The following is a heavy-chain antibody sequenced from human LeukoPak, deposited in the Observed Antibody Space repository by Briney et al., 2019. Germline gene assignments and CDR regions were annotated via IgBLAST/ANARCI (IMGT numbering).Heavy chain of an antibody. D-gene: IGHD2-15*01. CDR1: GFTFSSYE. J-gene: IGHJ4*02. CDR2: ISGSGGST. V-gene: IGHV3-23*01. CDR3: AKGPPSGGLRTGFDY. Sequence: GGSLRLSCAASGFTFSSYEMNWVRQAPGKGLEWVSAISGSGGSTYYADSVKGRFTISRDSSKSTLYLQMNSLRAEDTAVYYCAKGPPSGGLRTGFDYWGQGTLATVSS.